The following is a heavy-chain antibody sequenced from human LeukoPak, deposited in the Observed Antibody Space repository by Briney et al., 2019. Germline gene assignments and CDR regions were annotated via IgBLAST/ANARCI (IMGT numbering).Heavy chain of an antibody. J-gene: IGHJ4*02. Sequence: GGSLGLSCAACGFAFSNYTMNWARQAPGKGLEWVASINSGGTTTHYAFSVKGRFTISRDNAQNVLYLQINGLRGDGAAVYYCLRGDSRDFWGQGTLVTVSS. D-gene: IGHD3-22*01. CDR1: GFAFSNYT. CDR3: LRGDSRDF. V-gene: IGHV3-21*06. CDR2: INSGGTTT.